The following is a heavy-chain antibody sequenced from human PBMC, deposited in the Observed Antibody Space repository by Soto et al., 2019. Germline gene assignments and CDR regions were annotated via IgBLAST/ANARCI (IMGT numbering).Heavy chain of an antibody. V-gene: IGHV3-53*01. Sequence: EVQLVESGGGLIQPGGSLRLSCAASGFTVSSNYMSWVRQAPGKGLEWVSVIYSGGSTYYADSAKGRLTISRDNSKNTLYLQMNSLRAEDTAVYYCAREVVYTVAGYNWFDPWGQGTLVTVSS. CDR1: GFTVSSNY. CDR2: IYSGGST. J-gene: IGHJ5*02. D-gene: IGHD6-19*01. CDR3: AREVVYTVAGYNWFDP.